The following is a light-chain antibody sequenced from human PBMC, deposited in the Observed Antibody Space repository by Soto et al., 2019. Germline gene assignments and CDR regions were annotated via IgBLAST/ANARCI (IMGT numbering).Light chain of an antibody. V-gene: IGKV1-39*01. CDR3: QQSYSTPPM. Sequence: DIQMTQSPSSLSASVGDRVTITCRASQSISNYLNWYQQKPGKAPMILIYAASSLHNAVPSRFSGRGSGTDFTLTISSLQPEDFATYYCQQSYSTPPMFGQGTKVEIK. CDR1: QSISNY. J-gene: IGKJ1*01. CDR2: AAS.